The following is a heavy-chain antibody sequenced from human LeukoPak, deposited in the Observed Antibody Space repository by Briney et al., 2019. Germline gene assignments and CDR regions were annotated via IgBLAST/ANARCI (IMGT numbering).Heavy chain of an antibody. CDR1: GFTLSSNY. V-gene: IGHV3-53*01. CDR3: ARGLRPYYYDRPFGY. Sequence: GGSLRLSCAASGFTLSSNYMSWVRQAPGKGLEWVSVIYSGGSTYYADSVKGRFTISRDNSKNTLYLQMNSLRAEDTAVYYCARGLRPYYYDRPFGYWGQGTLVTVSS. J-gene: IGHJ4*02. D-gene: IGHD3-22*01. CDR2: IYSGGST.